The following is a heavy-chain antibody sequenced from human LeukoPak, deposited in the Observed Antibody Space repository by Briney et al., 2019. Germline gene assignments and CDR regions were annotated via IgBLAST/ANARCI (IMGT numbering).Heavy chain of an antibody. V-gene: IGHV4-59*01. CDR3: ARGSAPPYYYDRVPFDY. CDR2: IYYSGST. Sequence: SETLSLTCTVSGGSISSYYWSWIRQPPGKGLEWIGYIYYSGSTNYNPSLKSRVTISVDTSKNQFSLKLSSVTAADTAVYYCARGSAPPYYYDRVPFDYWGQGTLVTVSS. D-gene: IGHD3-22*01. CDR1: GGSISSYY. J-gene: IGHJ4*02.